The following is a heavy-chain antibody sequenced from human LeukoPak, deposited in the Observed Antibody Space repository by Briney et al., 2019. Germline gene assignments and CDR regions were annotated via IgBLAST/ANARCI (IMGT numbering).Heavy chain of an antibody. CDR2: ISWDGGNT. D-gene: IGHD5-12*01. CDR3: AKDPSNRRGYSGYDETRYSSGWSPNY. J-gene: IGHJ4*02. V-gene: IGHV3-43D*03. CDR1: GFTFEDYA. Sequence: GGSLRLSCAASGFTFEDYAMYWVRQRPGKGLEWVSLISWDGGNTYYADSVKGRFTISRDNSKNSLYLQINSLRIEDTALYYCAKDPSNRRGYSGYDETRYSSGWSPNYWGQGTLVTVSS.